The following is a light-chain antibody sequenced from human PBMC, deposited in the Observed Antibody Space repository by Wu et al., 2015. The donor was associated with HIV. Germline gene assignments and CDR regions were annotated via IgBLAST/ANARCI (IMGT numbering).Light chain of an antibody. CDR3: QHYYSYSWT. V-gene: IGKV1-5*03. J-gene: IGKJ1*01. CDR2: KAS. CDR1: QDINIW. Sequence: DIQMTQSPSTVSASVGDRVTITCRASQDINIWLAWYQQKPGKAPKVLIFKASYLESGVPSRFSASGSGTEFTLTINNMQPDDFATYYCQHYYSYSWTFGPGTKVDLK.